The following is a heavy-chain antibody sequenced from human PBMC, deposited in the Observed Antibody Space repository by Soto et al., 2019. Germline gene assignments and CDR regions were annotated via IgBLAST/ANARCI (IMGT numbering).Heavy chain of an antibody. Sequence: SETLSLTCTVSGGSISSYYWSWIRQPPGKGLEWIGHIYNSGSTYSNPSLKSRLTISVDTSKNQFSLKLSSVTAADTAVYYCARGPSGDKVDYWGQGTLVTVS. CDR2: IYNSGST. V-gene: IGHV4-4*09. D-gene: IGHD1-26*01. CDR3: ARGPSGDKVDY. CDR1: GGSISSYY. J-gene: IGHJ4*02.